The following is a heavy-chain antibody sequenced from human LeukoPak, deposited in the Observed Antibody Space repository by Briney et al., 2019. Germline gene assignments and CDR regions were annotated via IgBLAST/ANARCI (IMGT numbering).Heavy chain of an antibody. V-gene: IGHV4-59*08. CDR1: GGSVSSDY. CDR3: ARHPFSSPFDY. Sequence: SETLSLTCTVSGGSVSSDYWSWIRQPPGKGLEWIGYIYHTGNSDYNPSLKSRATISLDTSKNQFSLKPTSVTAADTAVYFCARHPFSSPFDYWGQGTLVTVSS. CDR2: IYHTGNS. J-gene: IGHJ4*02.